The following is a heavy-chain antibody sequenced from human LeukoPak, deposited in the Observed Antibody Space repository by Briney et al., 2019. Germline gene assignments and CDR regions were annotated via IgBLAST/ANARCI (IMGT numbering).Heavy chain of an antibody. CDR1: GYTFRQYS. Sequence: ASVKVSCKASGYTFRQYSISWVRRAPGQGLEWMGWISAYNGNTNYAQKLQGRVTMTTDTSTSTAYMELRSLRSDDTAVYYCARDLTYYYGSGSYYNPYYYYYYMDVWGKGTTVTISS. J-gene: IGHJ6*03. V-gene: IGHV1-18*01. D-gene: IGHD3-10*01. CDR3: ARDLTYYYGSGSYYNPYYYYYYMDV. CDR2: ISAYNGNT.